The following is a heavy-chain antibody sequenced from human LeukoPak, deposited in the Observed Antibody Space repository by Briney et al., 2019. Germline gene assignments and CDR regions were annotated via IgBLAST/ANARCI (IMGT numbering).Heavy chain of an antibody. D-gene: IGHD2-15*01. CDR3: ARDSEYCSGGSCYSAWFDP. J-gene: IGHJ5*02. CDR1: GFTFSSYA. V-gene: IGHV3-23*01. CDR2: ISGSGGST. Sequence: GGSLRLSCAASGFTFSSYAMSWVRQAPGKGLEWVSAISGSGGSTYYADSVKGRFTISRDNAKNSLYLQMNSLRAEDTAVYYCARDSEYCSGGSCYSAWFDPWGQGTLVTVSS.